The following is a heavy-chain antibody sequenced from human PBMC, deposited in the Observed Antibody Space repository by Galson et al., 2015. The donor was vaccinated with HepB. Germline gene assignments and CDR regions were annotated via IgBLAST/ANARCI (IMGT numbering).Heavy chain of an antibody. CDR1: GFTFSDYG. D-gene: IGHD4-17*01. Sequence: SLRLSCAASGFTFSDYGMHWVRQAPGKGLEWVAVIRYDGSNKYYADSVKGRFTISRDNSKNTLYLQVNSLRAEDTAVYFCARMSGYGDYYFDYWGQGSLVTVSS. J-gene: IGHJ4*02. CDR2: IRYDGSNK. V-gene: IGHV3-33*08. CDR3: ARMSGYGDYYFDY.